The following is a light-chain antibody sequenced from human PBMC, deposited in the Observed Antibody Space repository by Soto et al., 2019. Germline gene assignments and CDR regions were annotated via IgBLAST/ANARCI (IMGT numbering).Light chain of an antibody. Sequence: EIVMTQSPATLSVSPGERATLSCRASQDVNIYLAWYQQKPGQAPRLLISGASTRATGIPARFSGSASGTEFTLTISSLQSEDVAVYYCQQYGNWPLTFGGGTNVEIK. J-gene: IGKJ4*01. CDR1: QDVNIY. CDR3: QQYGNWPLT. V-gene: IGKV3D-15*01. CDR2: GAS.